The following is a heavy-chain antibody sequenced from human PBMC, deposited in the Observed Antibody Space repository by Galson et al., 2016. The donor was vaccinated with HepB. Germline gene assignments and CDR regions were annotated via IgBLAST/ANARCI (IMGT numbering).Heavy chain of an antibody. CDR1: GFSLTTFA. V-gene: IGHV3-30-3*01. CDR2: ISYDGSDK. J-gene: IGHJ3*02. D-gene: IGHD3-9*01. CDR3: ARRHTRTSFDRLNDALDI. Sequence: SLRLSCAASGFSLTTFAMHWVRQAPGKGLEWVAVISYDGSDKYYADSVKGRFTISRDNPRNTLYLQMDSLKADDTAVYYCARRHTRTSFDRLNDALDIWGQGTMVTVS.